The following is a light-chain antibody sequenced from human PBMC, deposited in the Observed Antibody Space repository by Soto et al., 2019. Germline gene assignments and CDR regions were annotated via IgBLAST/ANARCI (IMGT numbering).Light chain of an antibody. Sequence: DIPMTQSPSSLSASVGDRVTITCRASRSISNYLNWYQQKSGKVPRLLIYAASSLQPGVPSRFSGTGTGTALTLTITSLQPEDSATYYCQQSYSVPRFGQGPRVDLK. CDR3: QQSYSVPR. CDR2: AAS. CDR1: RSISNY. J-gene: IGKJ1*01. V-gene: IGKV1-39*01.